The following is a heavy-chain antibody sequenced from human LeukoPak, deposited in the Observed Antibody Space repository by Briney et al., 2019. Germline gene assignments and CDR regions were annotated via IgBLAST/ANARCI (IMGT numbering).Heavy chain of an antibody. CDR2: ISSSSSYI. V-gene: IGHV3-21*01. CDR3: ASDMVRGVIIGNWFDP. J-gene: IGHJ5*02. CDR1: GFTFSSYE. D-gene: IGHD3-10*01. Sequence: PGGPLRLSCAASGFTFSSYEMNWVRQAPGKGLEWVSSISSSSSYIYYADSVKGRFTISRDNAKNSLYLQMNSLRAEDTAVYYCASDMVRGVIIGNWFDPWGQGTLVTVSS.